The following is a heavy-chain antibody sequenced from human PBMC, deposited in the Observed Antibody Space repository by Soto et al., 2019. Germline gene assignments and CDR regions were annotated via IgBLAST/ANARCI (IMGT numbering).Heavy chain of an antibody. V-gene: IGHV3-33*01. CDR1: GFTFSSYG. J-gene: IGHJ6*02. CDR2: IWYDGSNK. CDR3: ARLTLQGCMDV. D-gene: IGHD4-4*01. Sequence: GESLRLSCAASGFTFSSYGMQWVRQAPGKGLEWVAVIWYDGSNKYYADSVKGRFTISRDNSKNTLYLQMNSLRAEDTAVYYCARLTLQGCMDVWGHGTTVTVSS.